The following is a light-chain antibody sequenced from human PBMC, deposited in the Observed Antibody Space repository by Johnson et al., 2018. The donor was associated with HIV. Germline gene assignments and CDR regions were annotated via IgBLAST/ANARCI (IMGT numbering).Light chain of an antibody. J-gene: IGLJ1*01. Sequence: QSVLTQPPSVSAAPGQKVTISCSGSSSNIGNNYVSWYQQLPGTAPKLLIYENNKRPSGIPDRFSGSKSGTSATLGITGLQTGDEADYYCGTWDSSLLALFRAGTKVTVL. V-gene: IGLV1-51*02. CDR1: SSNIGNNY. CDR2: ENN. CDR3: GTWDSSLLAL.